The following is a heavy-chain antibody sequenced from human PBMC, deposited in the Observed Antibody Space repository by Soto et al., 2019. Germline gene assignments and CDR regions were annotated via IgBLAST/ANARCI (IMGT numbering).Heavy chain of an antibody. J-gene: IGHJ6*02. Sequence: PGGSLRLSCAASRFTFRSYAMHWVRQAPGKGLEWVAVISYDGSNKYYADSVKGRFTISRDDSKNTLYLQMNSLRAEDTAVYYCARDSPIPPYYYYYGMDVWGQGTTVTVSS. CDR2: ISYDGSNK. CDR3: ARDSPIPPYYYYYGMDV. CDR1: RFTFRSYA. V-gene: IGHV3-30-3*01.